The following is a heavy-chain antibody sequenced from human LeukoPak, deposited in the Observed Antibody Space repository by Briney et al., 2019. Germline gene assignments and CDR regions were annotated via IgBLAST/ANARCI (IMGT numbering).Heavy chain of an antibody. Sequence: ASVKVSCKASGYTFTGYYMHWVRQAPGQGLEWMGWINPNSGGTNYAQKFQGRVAMTRDTSISTAYMGLSRLRSDDTAVYYCARAGYDFWSGSPFDYWGQGTLVTVSS. CDR2: INPNSGGT. V-gene: IGHV1-2*02. J-gene: IGHJ4*02. D-gene: IGHD3-3*01. CDR3: ARAGYDFWSGSPFDY. CDR1: GYTFTGYY.